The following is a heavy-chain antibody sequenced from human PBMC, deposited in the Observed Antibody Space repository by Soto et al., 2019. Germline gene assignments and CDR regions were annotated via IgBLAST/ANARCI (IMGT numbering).Heavy chain of an antibody. CDR1: GFTFSSYW. CDR3: ARGTSHYYYAHAWY. Sequence: PGGSLRLSCGASGFTFSSYWMSWVRQAPGKALECVANIQHDGRETFYVDSVKGRFTISRDNSNNTLYPQMDRLGVEDTAVYYCARGTSHYYYAHAWYWGRGALVTFSS. CDR2: IQHDGRET. V-gene: IGHV3-7*03. D-gene: IGHD3-16*01. J-gene: IGHJ4*02.